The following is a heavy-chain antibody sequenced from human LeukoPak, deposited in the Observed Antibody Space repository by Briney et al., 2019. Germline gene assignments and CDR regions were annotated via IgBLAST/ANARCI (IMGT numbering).Heavy chain of an antibody. CDR2: INSDGSST. V-gene: IGHV3-74*01. D-gene: IGHD4-17*01. CDR1: GFFFRSYW. J-gene: IGHJ5*02. Sequence: GGSLRLSCAASGFFFRSYWMHWFRQAPGKELVWVSRINSDGSSTSYADSVKGRFTISRDNAKNTLYLQMNSLRAEDTAVYYCARDLGGYDYGDYVGNWFDPWGQGTLVTVSS. CDR3: ARDLGGYDYGDYVGNWFDP.